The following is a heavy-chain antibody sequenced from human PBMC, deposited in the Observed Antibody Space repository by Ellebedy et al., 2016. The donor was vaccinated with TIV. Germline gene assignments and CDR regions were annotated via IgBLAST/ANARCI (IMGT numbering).Heavy chain of an antibody. J-gene: IGHJ4*02. Sequence: GGSLRLXXAASRFTFNNYAMSWVRQAPGKGLEWVSSISGSGGSTYYADSVKGRFTTSRDNSKNTLYLQMNSLRADDTAVYYCAKHAVFDSSLYYADWGQGTLVTVSS. CDR2: ISGSGGST. V-gene: IGHV3-23*01. D-gene: IGHD3-22*01. CDR1: RFTFNNYA. CDR3: AKHAVFDSSLYYAD.